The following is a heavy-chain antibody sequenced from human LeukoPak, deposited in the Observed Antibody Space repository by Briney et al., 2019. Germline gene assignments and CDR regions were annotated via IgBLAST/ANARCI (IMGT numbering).Heavy chain of an antibody. J-gene: IGHJ4*02. CDR3: TTDPDSPLFPLLPPDCTNGVCDY. Sequence: PGGSLRLSCAASGFTISNAWMSWVRQAPGKGLEWVGRIKSKTDGGTTDYAAPVKGRFTISRDDSKNTLYLQMNSLKTEDTAVYYCTTDPDSPLFPLLPPDCTNGVCDYWGQGTLVSVSS. CDR1: GFTISNAW. V-gene: IGHV3-15*01. CDR2: IKSKTDGGTT. D-gene: IGHD2-8*01.